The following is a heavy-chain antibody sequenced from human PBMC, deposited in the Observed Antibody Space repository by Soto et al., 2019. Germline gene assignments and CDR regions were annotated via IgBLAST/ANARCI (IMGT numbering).Heavy chain of an antibody. J-gene: IGHJ4*02. V-gene: IGHV4-61*01. Sequence: QVQLQESGPGLVKPSETLSLTCTVSGGSVSSGSYYWSWIRQPPGKGLEWIGYIYYSGSTNYNPSLKSRVTISVDTSKTQFSLKLSSVTAADTAVYYCAGDSIAAAGADYWGQGTLVTVSS. D-gene: IGHD6-13*01. CDR2: IYYSGST. CDR1: GGSVSSGSYY. CDR3: AGDSIAAAGADY.